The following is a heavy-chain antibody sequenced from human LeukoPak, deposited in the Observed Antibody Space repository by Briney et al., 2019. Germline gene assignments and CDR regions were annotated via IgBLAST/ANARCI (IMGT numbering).Heavy chain of an antibody. J-gene: IGHJ4*02. CDR3: ARDNHARGNSVGAPNY. D-gene: IGHD1-26*01. V-gene: IGHV3-30-3*01. CDR1: GFTFSSYA. CDR2: ISYDGSNK. Sequence: PGRSLRLSCAASGFTFSSYAMHWVRQAPGKGLEWVAVISYDGSNKYYADSVKGRFTISRDNSKNTLYLQMSSLRAEDTAVYYCARDNHARGNSVGAPNYWGQGTLVTVSS.